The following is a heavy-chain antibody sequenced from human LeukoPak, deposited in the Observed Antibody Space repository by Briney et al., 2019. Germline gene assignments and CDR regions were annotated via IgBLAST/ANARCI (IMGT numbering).Heavy chain of an antibody. D-gene: IGHD6-13*01. V-gene: IGHV3-48*01. CDR2: ISSSSSTI. J-gene: IGHJ4*02. Sequence: PGGSLRLSCAASGFTFSSYSMNWVRQAPGKGLEWVSYISSSSSTIYYADSVKGRFTISRDNAKNSLYLQMNSLRAEDTAVYYCAKSSREGYSSSWYPPSDYWGQGTLVTVSS. CDR1: GFTFSSYS. CDR3: AKSSREGYSSSWYPPSDY.